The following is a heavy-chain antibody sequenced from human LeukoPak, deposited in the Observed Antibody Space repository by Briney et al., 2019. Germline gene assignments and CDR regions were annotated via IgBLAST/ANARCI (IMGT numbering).Heavy chain of an antibody. CDR2: IDASGRT. V-gene: IGHV4-4*07. D-gene: IGHD4-17*01. CDR1: GGSISSYY. Sequence: SETLSLTCTVSGGSISSYYWSWIRQPAGKGLEWIGRIDASGRTNYNPSLKSRVTMSVDTSKKQFSLKVDSVTAADTAVYYCAREYGDFDYWGQGTLVTVSS. CDR3: AREYGDFDY. J-gene: IGHJ4*02.